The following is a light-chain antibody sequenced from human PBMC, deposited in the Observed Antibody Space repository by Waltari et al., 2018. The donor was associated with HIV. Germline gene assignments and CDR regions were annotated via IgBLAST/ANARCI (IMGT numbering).Light chain of an antibody. CDR1: SSDLGGYNY. J-gene: IGLJ3*02. CDR3: SSDTSSSTWV. Sequence: QSALTQPASVSGSPGQSITISCTGTSSDLGGYNYVSWYQQHPGKAPKLMIYDVTNRPSGVSNRFSGSKSGNTASLTISRLQVEDEADYYCSSDTSSSTWVFGGGAKLTVL. V-gene: IGLV2-14*03. CDR2: DVT.